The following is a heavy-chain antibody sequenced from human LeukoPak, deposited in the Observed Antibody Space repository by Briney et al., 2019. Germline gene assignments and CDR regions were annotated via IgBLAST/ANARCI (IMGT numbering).Heavy chain of an antibody. CDR1: GGSISSSSYY. Sequence: SETLSLTCSVSGGSISSSSYYWGWIRQPPGKGLEWIGSLYYSGSTYYNPSLKSRVTISVDTSKNQFSLKLSSVTAADTAVYYCAKHNYGDYVCFDPWGQGTLVSVSS. CDR3: AKHNYGDYVCFDP. J-gene: IGHJ5*02. CDR2: LYYSGST. D-gene: IGHD4-17*01. V-gene: IGHV4-39*01.